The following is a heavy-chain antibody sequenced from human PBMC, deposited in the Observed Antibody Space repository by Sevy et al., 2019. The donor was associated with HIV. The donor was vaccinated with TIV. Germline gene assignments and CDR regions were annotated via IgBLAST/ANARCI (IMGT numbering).Heavy chain of an antibody. J-gene: IGHJ2*01. D-gene: IGHD3-10*01. CDR2: INQDGSEK. CDR3: GSGLMRYFDL. CDR1: EFTLSRYW. Sequence: GGSLRLSCAASEFTLSRYWMSWVRQARGKGLEWVANINQDGSEKYYVDSVKGRFTISRDNAENSVYLQMNSLRAEDTALYYCGSGLMRYFDLWGRGTLVTVSS. V-gene: IGHV3-7*01.